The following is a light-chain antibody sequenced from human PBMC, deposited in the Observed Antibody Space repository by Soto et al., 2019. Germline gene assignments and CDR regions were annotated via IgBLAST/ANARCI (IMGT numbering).Light chain of an antibody. CDR1: SSNIGAGYD. CDR2: GNN. V-gene: IGLV1-40*01. Sequence: QSVLTQSPSVSGAPGQRVTISCTGSSSNIGAGYDVHWYQQVPGTAPKLLIYGNNNRPSGVPDRFSGSKSGTSASLAITGLQAEGEADYYCQSYDSSLSGFVFATGTKLTVL. J-gene: IGLJ1*01. CDR3: QSYDSSLSGFV.